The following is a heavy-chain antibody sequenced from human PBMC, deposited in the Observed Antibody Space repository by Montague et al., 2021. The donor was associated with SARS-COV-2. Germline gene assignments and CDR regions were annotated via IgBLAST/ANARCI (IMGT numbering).Heavy chain of an antibody. V-gene: IGHV6-1*01. CDR3: ARDGDGWEGPFDF. CDR1: GDSVSRNGVA. Sequence: CAISGDSVSRNGVAWTWIRQSPSRGLEYLGRTYYTSRWHNDQAPSVKGRLTVNPDTSKNQFSLHLNSVTPEDTAVYYCARDGDGWEGPFDFWSQGTLVTVSS. CDR2: TYYTSRWHN. D-gene: IGHD1-26*01. J-gene: IGHJ4*01.